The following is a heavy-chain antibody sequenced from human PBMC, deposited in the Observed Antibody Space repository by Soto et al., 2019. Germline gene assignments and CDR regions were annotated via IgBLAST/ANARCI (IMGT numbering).Heavy chain of an antibody. CDR1: GYTITNYG. V-gene: IGHV1-18*01. J-gene: IGHJ6*02. CDR2: ISGYNGNT. Sequence: ASVKVSCKASGYTITNYGISWVRQAPGQGPEWMGWISGYNGNTHYAQKLQGRVTMTTETFTSTAYMELMSLTSDDTATYYCARTTSGFWYYFGMDVWGQGTTVTVSS. CDR3: ARTTSGFWYYFGMDV. D-gene: IGHD3-22*01.